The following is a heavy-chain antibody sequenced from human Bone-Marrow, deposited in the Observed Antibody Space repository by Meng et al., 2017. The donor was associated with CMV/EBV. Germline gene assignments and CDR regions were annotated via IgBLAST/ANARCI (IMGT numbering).Heavy chain of an antibody. CDR2: INPNSGGT. Sequence: ASVKVSCKASGYTFTDYYMHWVRQAPGQGLEWMGWINPNSGGTNYAQKFQGRVTMTRDTSISTAYMELSRLRSDDTAMYYCAREAAAGRKGPYSDMDVWGQGTTVTVSS. CDR1: GYTFTDYY. CDR3: AREAAAGRKGPYSDMDV. V-gene: IGHV1-2*02. J-gene: IGHJ6*02. D-gene: IGHD6-13*01.